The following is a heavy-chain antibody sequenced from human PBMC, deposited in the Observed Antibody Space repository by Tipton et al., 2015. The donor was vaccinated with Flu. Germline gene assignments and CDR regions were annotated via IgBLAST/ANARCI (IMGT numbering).Heavy chain of an antibody. D-gene: IGHD2-2*01. V-gene: IGHV3-21*01. J-gene: IGHJ5*02. CDR3: ARDRVVVPAAIILRGWFDP. CDR2: ISSSSSYI. Sequence: SLRLSCAASGFTFSSYSMNWVRQAPGKGLEWVSSISSSSSYIYYADSVKGRFTISRDNAKNSLYLQMNSLRAEDTAVYYCARDRVVVPAAIILRGWFDPWGQGTLVTVSS. CDR1: GFTFSSYS.